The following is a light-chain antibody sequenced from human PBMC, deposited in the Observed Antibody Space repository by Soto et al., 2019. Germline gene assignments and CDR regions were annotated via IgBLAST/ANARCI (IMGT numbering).Light chain of an antibody. CDR2: GAS. J-gene: IGKJ2*01. CDR1: ERLSTY. CDR3: QSYNDWPFT. V-gene: IGKV3-15*01. Sequence: EIVMTQSPATLSVSPGERVTLSCRASERLSTYLAWYQQKPGQAPRLLIYGASTKATGIPARFSGSGSATDFTLTISILPSEDVAVYYCQSYNDWPFTFGQGTKLEI.